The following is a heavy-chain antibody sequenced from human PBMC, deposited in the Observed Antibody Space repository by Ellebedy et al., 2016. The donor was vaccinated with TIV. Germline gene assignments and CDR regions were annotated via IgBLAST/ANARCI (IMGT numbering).Heavy chain of an antibody. J-gene: IGHJ4*02. CDR2: IYYTGNT. CDR3: ARGKTEATN. CDR1: GGSVSNSY. V-gene: IGHV4-59*02. D-gene: IGHD5-12*01. Sequence: SETLSLXXAVSGGSVSNSYWSWVRQPPGKGLEWIGHIYYTGNTNYNPSLRSRVTISLDTPKNQFSLKLNSMTAADTAVYYCARGKTEATNWGQGTLVTVSS.